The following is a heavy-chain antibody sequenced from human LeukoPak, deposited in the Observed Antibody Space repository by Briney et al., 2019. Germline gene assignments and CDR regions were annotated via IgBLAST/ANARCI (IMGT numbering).Heavy chain of an antibody. Sequence: PGGSLRLSCAASGFTFSNHAMSWVRQAPGKGLEWVAVISDSGGSTCYADSVKGRFTISRDNSKNTLYLQMNSLRAEDTAVYYCAKDSQPAGTHFDYWGQGTLVTVSS. CDR3: AKDSQPAGTHFDY. D-gene: IGHD6-19*01. J-gene: IGHJ4*02. V-gene: IGHV3-23*01. CDR1: GFTFSNHA. CDR2: ISDSGGST.